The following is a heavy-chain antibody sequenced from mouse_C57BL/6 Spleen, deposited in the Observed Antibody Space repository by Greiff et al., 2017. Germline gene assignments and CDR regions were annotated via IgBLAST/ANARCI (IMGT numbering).Heavy chain of an antibody. V-gene: IGHV5-17*01. Sequence: EVKLMESGGGLVKPGGSLKLSCAASGFTFSDYGMHWVRQAPEKGLEWVAYISSGSSTIYYADTVKGRFTISRDNAKNTLFLQMTSLRPEDTAMYDWARGGTMVTPAWFAYWGQGTLVTVSA. J-gene: IGHJ3*01. D-gene: IGHD2-2*01. CDR3: ARGGTMVTPAWFAY. CDR2: ISSGSSTI. CDR1: GFTFSDYG.